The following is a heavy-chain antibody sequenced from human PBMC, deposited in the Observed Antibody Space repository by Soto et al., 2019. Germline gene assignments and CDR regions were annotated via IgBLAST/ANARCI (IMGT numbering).Heavy chain of an antibody. D-gene: IGHD1-1*01. CDR3: ASEVEPTAYFDS. J-gene: IGHJ4*02. V-gene: IGHV1-18*04. CDR1: GYNFSSDG. CDR2: INAYNGYT. Sequence: VQLVQCGAEVKKPGASVKVSCRACGYNFSSDGTTSVRQAPGHGLEWFGWINAYNGYTKSAQKLQGRVTMTTDTSTFTVYMEPRRLRSDATAVYYSASEVEPTAYFDSWGQGTLCTVSS.